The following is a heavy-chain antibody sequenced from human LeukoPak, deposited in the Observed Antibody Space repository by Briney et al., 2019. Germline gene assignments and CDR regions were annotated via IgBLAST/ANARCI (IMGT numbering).Heavy chain of an antibody. Sequence: GGSLRLSCAASGFTFSSYSMNWVRQAPGKGLEWVSSISSSSSYIYYADSVKGRFTISRDNAKNSLYLQMNSLRAEDTAVYYCASDSGSYYGVGYWGQGTLVTVSS. CDR1: GFTFSSYS. J-gene: IGHJ4*02. CDR3: ASDSGSYYGVGY. CDR2: ISSSSSYI. D-gene: IGHD1-26*01. V-gene: IGHV3-21*01.